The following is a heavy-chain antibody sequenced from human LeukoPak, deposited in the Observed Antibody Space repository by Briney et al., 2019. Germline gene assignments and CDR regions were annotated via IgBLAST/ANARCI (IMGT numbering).Heavy chain of an antibody. CDR1: GGSISSHY. Sequence: PSETLSLTCTVSGGSISSHYWSWIRQPPGKGLEWIGYIYYSGSTNYNPSLKSRVTISVDTSKNQFSLKLSSVTAADTAVYYCARGPGIAVAGTIYYYYGMDVWGQGTTVTVSS. CDR3: ARGPGIAVAGTIYYYYGMDV. V-gene: IGHV4-59*11. J-gene: IGHJ6*02. CDR2: IYYSGST. D-gene: IGHD6-19*01.